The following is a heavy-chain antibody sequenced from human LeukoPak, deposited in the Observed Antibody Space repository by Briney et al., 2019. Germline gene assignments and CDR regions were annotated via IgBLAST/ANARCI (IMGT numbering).Heavy chain of an antibody. V-gene: IGHV1-18*04. CDR1: GYTFINYG. CDR3: ARVSTKCRVAGDDPQWYFDL. D-gene: IGHD5-12*01. CDR2: FSAYNGNT. J-gene: IGHJ2*01. Sequence: ASMKVSCKASGYTFINYGFSWVRQAPGPGLERKGWFSAYNGNTNYLQKFQGRVTMTTDTSTNTVYMELRSLRSDDTTVYYCARVSTKCRVAGDDPQWYFDLWGRGTPVTVSP.